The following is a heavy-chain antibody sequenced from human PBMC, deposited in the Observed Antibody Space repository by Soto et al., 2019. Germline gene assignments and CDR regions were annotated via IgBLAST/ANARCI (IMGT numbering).Heavy chain of an antibody. CDR1: GGSISSSNYY. CDR2: IHYSGST. D-gene: IGHD4-17*01. CDR3: ARKYGDYISTRTILFDY. J-gene: IGHJ4*02. Sequence: QVQLQESGPGLVEPSETLSLACTVSGGSISSSNYYWAWIRQPPGKGPEWIGSIHYSGSTYYNPSFKSRVTMSVDTSRNQFSLRLNSVTAADTSVYYCARKYGDYISTRTILFDYWGQGTLVTVSS. V-gene: IGHV4-39*01.